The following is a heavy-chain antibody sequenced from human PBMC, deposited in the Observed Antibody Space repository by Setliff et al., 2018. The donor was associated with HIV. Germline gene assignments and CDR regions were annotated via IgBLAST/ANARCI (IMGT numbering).Heavy chain of an antibody. D-gene: IGHD1-1*01. CDR2: ITPSGDT. CDR1: GGSVSGHY. CDR3: SNWNTTVDADS. J-gene: IGHJ4*02. Sequence: SETLSLTCAVYGGSVSGHYWGWFRQPPGKGLEWIGEITPSGDTNYLPSLKSRVTMSLDTSKNQFSLNLNSVTAADTAVYYCSNWNTTVDADSWGQGTLVTVSS. V-gene: IGHV4-34*01.